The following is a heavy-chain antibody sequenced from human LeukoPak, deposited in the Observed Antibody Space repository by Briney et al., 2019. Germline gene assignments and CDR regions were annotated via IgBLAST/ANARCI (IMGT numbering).Heavy chain of an antibody. Sequence: GASVNLSCKASGYTFTTNGNGWMRLAPGQGHELMGWISAYNGNAIYGHKFPGRVTMTTDTSTSTAYMELMSLRSDDTAVYYCARVHGDPDFDYWGQGTLVTVSS. CDR2: ISAYNGNA. V-gene: IGHV1-18*01. D-gene: IGHD7-27*01. J-gene: IGHJ4*02. CDR1: GYTFTTNG. CDR3: ARVHGDPDFDY.